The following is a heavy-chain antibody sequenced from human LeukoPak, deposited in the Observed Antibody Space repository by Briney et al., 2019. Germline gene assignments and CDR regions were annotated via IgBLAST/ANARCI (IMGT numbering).Heavy chain of an antibody. CDR3: AKGDPGQWLVLIDY. V-gene: IGHV3-23*01. CDR1: GFTFSSYT. J-gene: IGHJ4*02. CDR2: ITTGDGNT. Sequence: PGGSLRLSCTASGFTFSSYTMTWVRQAPGKGLKWVSTITTGDGNTYYADSVKGRFTVSRDNSKNTLYLQMNSLRAEDTAVYYCAKGDPGQWLVLIDYWGQGTLVTVSS. D-gene: IGHD6-19*01.